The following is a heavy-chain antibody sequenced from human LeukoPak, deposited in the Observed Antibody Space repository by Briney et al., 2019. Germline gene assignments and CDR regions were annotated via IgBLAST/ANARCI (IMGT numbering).Heavy chain of an antibody. Sequence: SETLSLTCTVSGGSISSYYWSWIRQPPVKGLEWIGEINHSGSTNYNPSLKSRVTISVDTSKNQFSLKLSSVTAADTAVYYCARGLYSSSWYGYWGQGTLVTVSS. V-gene: IGHV4-34*01. CDR2: INHSGST. CDR1: GGSISSYY. D-gene: IGHD6-13*01. J-gene: IGHJ4*02. CDR3: ARGLYSSSWYGY.